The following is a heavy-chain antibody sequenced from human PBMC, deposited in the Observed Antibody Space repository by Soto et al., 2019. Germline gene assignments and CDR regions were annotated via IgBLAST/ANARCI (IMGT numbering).Heavy chain of an antibody. Sequence: SVKVSCKASVCAYSKYSISWVRQAPGQGLEWMGRIIPIFDIANYAQKFQGRVTITADKSTSTVYMDLSSLRSEDTAVYYCARSLLGAYYDSDGLDNWGQGTLVTVSS. V-gene: IGHV1-69*02. CDR1: VCAYSKYS. D-gene: IGHD3-22*01. CDR2: IIPIFDIA. J-gene: IGHJ4*02. CDR3: ARSLLGAYYDSDGLDN.